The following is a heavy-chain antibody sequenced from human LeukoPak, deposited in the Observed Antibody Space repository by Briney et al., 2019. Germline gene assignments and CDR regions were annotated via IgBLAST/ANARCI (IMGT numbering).Heavy chain of an antibody. CDR3: AKEGTASKPSDLDY. D-gene: IGHD1/OR15-1a*01. CDR1: GFTFSDYG. V-gene: IGHV3-30*02. J-gene: IGHJ4*02. Sequence: GGSLRLSCAASGFTFSDYGMHWVRQAPGKGLEWVAFIRYDGSHKYYADSVKGRFTISRDNSKNTLYFQMNSLRAEDTALYYCAKEGTASKPSDLDYWGQGTLVTVSS. CDR2: IRYDGSHK.